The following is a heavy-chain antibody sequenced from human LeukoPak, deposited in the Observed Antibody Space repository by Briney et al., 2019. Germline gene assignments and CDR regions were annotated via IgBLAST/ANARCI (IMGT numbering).Heavy chain of an antibody. J-gene: IGHJ4*02. CDR1: GYTLTELS. Sequence: ASVKVSCKVSGYTLTELSMHWVRQAPGKGLEWMGGFDPEDGETIYAQKFQGRVTMTEDTSTDTAYMELSSLRSEDTAVYYCATAPQREYSYGYSGWGQGTLVTVSS. D-gene: IGHD5-18*01. V-gene: IGHV1-24*01. CDR2: FDPEDGET. CDR3: ATAPQREYSYGYSG.